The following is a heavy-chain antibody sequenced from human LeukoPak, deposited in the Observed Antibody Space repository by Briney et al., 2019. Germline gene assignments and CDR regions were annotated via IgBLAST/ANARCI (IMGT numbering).Heavy chain of an antibody. CDR1: GYTFTSYD. D-gene: IGHD3-10*01. J-gene: IGHJ5*02. CDR2: MNPNSGNT. Sequence: ASVKVSCKASGYTFTSYDINWVRQATGQGLEWMGWMNPNSGNTGYAQKFQGRVTITRNTSISTAYMELSSLRSEDTAVYYCARDLGLPHKRVYYGSGSYYNPLWFDPWGQGTLVTVSS. CDR3: ARDLGLPHKRVYYGSGSYYNPLWFDP. V-gene: IGHV1-8*03.